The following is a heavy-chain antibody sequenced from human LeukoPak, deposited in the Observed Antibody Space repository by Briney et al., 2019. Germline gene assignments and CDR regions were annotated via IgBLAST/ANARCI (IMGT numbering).Heavy chain of an antibody. CDR3: ARAMGATLQTGSDAFDI. V-gene: IGHV3-74*01. CDR2: INSDGSIT. Sequence: PGGSLRLSCAASGFTFTTYWMHWVRQAPGKGLVWVSHINSDGSITSYADSVKGRFTISRDNAKNTLYLQMNSLRAEDTAVYYCARAMGATLQTGSDAFDIWGQGTMVTVSS. CDR1: GFTFTTYW. D-gene: IGHD1-26*01. J-gene: IGHJ3*02.